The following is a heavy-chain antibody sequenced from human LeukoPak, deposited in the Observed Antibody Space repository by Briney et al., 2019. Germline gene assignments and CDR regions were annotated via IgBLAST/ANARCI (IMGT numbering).Heavy chain of an antibody. D-gene: IGHD3-10*01. J-gene: IGHJ4*02. CDR2: ISYDGSNK. Sequence: GGSLRLSCAASGFTFSSDAMHWVRQAPGKGLEWVAVISYDGSNKYYADSVKGRFTISRDNSKNTLYLQMNSLRAEDTAVYYCARDLGLGDVRGDTFDYWGQGTLVTVSS. CDR1: GFTFSSDA. CDR3: ARDLGLGDVRGDTFDY. V-gene: IGHV3-30*04.